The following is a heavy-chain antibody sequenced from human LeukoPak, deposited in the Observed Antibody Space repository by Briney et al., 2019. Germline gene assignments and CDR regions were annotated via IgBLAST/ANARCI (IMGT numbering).Heavy chain of an antibody. CDR1: GDTFSTNTVA. D-gene: IGHD6-19*01. J-gene: IGHJ4*02. CDR2: TYDSSKFYD. CDR3: ARGRNSGFDY. V-gene: IGHV6-1*01. Sequence: SQTLSLTCAISGDTFSTNTVAWNWIRQSPSRGLESLGRTYDSSKFYDDYAVSVKGRIPINPDTSKNQFSLQLSSVTPEDTAVYYCARGRNSGFDYWGQGTLVTVSS.